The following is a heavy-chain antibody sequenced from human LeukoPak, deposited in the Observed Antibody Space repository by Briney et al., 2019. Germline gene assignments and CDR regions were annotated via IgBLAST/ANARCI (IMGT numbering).Heavy chain of an antibody. CDR3: ARDPYSGNYGNYYYYYMDV. Sequence: SVKVSCKASGGTFSSYAISWVRQAPGQGLEWMGGIIPIFGTANYAQKFQGRVTITADKSTSTAYMELSSLRSEDTAVYYCARDPYSGNYGNYYYYYMDVWGKGTTVTISS. D-gene: IGHD1-26*01. V-gene: IGHV1-69*06. CDR2: IIPIFGTA. J-gene: IGHJ6*03. CDR1: GGTFSSYA.